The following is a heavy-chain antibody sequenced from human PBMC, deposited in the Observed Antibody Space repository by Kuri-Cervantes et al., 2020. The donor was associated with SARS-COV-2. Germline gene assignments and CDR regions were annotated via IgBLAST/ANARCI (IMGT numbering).Heavy chain of an antibody. V-gene: IGHV3-30-3*01. CDR3: ARPDCTINGVCFMDV. CDR2: LSFDGNND. D-gene: IGHD2-8*01. J-gene: IGHJ6*02. Sequence: GESLKISCAASGFFFGAYSMHWVRQAPGKGLEWVAGLSFDGNNDYYTQSVKGRFTISRDNSNDTLFLHMDSLRGDDTAVFYCARPDCTINGVCFMDVWGQGTTVTVSS. CDR1: GFFFGAYS.